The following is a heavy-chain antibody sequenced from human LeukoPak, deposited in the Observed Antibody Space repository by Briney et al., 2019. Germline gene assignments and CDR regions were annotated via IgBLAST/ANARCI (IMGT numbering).Heavy chain of an antibody. CDR1: GYTFTSYG. J-gene: IGHJ6*02. V-gene: IGHV1-18*01. CDR3: ARDGPNWGFDYYYYYGMDV. CDR2: ISAYNGNT. D-gene: IGHD7-27*01. Sequence: GASVKVSYKASGYTFTSYGISWVRQAPGQGLEWMGWISAYNGNTNYAQKLQGRVTMTTDTSTSTAYMELRSLRSDDTAVYYCARDGPNWGFDYYYYYGMDVWGQGTTVTVSS.